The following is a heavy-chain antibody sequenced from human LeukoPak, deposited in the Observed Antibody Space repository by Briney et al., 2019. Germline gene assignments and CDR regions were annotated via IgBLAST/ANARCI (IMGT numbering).Heavy chain of an antibody. CDR2: IKQDGSEK. J-gene: IGHJ4*02. Sequence: GGSLRLSCAASGFTFSNYAMNWVRQAPGKGLEWVANIKQDGSEKYYVDSVKGRFTISRDNAMNSLSLQMNSLRAEDTAVYYCARRLWETTDFDYWGQGTLVTVSS. V-gene: IGHV3-7*01. CDR3: ARRLWETTDFDY. CDR1: GFTFSNYA. D-gene: IGHD2-21*01.